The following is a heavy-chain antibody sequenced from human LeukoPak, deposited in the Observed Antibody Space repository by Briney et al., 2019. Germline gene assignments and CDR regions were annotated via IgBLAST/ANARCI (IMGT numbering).Heavy chain of an antibody. Sequence: ASVRVSCKASGYTFTVYYMHWVRQAPGQRLEWMGRINPNSGDTKYAQNFQGRVTMTRDTSIDTAYMDLSSLRSDDTAVYYCAREHLGIDYWGQGTLVTVSS. J-gene: IGHJ4*02. CDR3: AREHLGIDY. D-gene: IGHD3-10*01. V-gene: IGHV1-2*02. CDR1: GYTFTVYY. CDR2: INPNSGDT.